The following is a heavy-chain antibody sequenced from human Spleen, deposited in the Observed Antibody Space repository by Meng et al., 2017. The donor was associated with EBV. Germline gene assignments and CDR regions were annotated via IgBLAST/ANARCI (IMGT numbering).Heavy chain of an antibody. V-gene: IGHV4-30-4*01. CDR2: IYYSGST. J-gene: IGHJ4*02. D-gene: IGHD5-18*01. CDR1: GGSISSGGYY. Sequence: QVQPQESGPGLVKPSQTLSLTCAVSGGSISSGGYYWSWIRQPPGKGLEWIGYIYYSGSTYYNPSLKSRVTISVDTSKNQFSLKLSSVTAADTAVYYCARTAMVRYFDYWGQGTLVTVSS. CDR3: ARTAMVRYFDY.